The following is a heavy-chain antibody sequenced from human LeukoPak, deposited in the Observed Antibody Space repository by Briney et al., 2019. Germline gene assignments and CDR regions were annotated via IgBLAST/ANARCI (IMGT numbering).Heavy chain of an antibody. CDR1: GFTFSSYA. CDR2: ISGSGGST. Sequence: GGSLRLSCAASGFTFSSYAMSWVRQAPGKGLEWVSAISGSGGSTYYADSVKGRFTISRDNSKNSLFLQMNSLRVEDTALYYCSKWGDYDVLTGYYDSDFWGQGTLVTVSA. D-gene: IGHD3-9*01. J-gene: IGHJ4*02. CDR3: SKWGDYDVLTGYYDSDF. V-gene: IGHV3-23*01.